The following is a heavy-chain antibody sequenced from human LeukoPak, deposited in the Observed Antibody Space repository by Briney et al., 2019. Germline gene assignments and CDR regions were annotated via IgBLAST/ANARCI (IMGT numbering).Heavy chain of an antibody. CDR3: ARDRFGMDV. CDR1: GFIFNDFD. V-gene: IGHV3-13*01. CDR2: IGIGGDT. Sequence: GGSLRLSCTAAGFIFNDFDFHWVRQGPGKGLEWVSAIGIGGDTHYSGSVKGRFTISRENAKNSLFLHMNSLRAGDTAVYYCARDRFGMDVWGRGTTVTVSS. J-gene: IGHJ6*02.